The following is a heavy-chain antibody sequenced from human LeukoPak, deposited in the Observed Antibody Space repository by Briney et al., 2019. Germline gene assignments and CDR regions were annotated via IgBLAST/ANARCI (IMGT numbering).Heavy chain of an antibody. CDR2: IKQDGSEK. V-gene: IGHV3-7*01. D-gene: IGHD1-26*01. J-gene: IGHJ4*02. Sequence: PGGSLRLSCAASGFTFSSYAMSWVRQAPGKGLEWVANIKQDGSEKYYVDSVKGRFTISRDNAKNSLYLQMNSLRAEDTAMYHCARLIVGAIDYWGQGTLVTVSS. CDR3: ARLIVGAIDY. CDR1: GFTFSSYA.